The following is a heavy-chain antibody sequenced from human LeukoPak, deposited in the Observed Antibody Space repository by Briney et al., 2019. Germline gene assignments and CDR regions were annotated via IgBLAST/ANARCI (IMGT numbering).Heavy chain of an antibody. J-gene: IGHJ4*02. CDR2: ISGGGRTT. D-gene: IGHD2-21*01. V-gene: IGHV3-23*01. CDR1: GFTFSNHP. Sequence: GGSLRLSCAASGFTFSNHPMSWVRQAPGKGLQWVSVISGGGRTTEYADSVKGRFTVSRDNSVNTLSLHMDSLRVEDTAIYYCAKNVVFTRYFDSWGQGTLVTVSS. CDR3: AKNVVFTRYFDS.